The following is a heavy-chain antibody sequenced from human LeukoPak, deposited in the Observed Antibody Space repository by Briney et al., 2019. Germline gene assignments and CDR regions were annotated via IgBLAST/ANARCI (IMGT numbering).Heavy chain of an antibody. V-gene: IGHV3-21*01. Sequence: GGSLRLSCAASGFTFSSYSMDWVRQAPGKGLEWVSSISSTSNYIYYADSVKGRFTISRDNAKNSLFLQMNSLRAEGTAVYYCARDPGGIAVPGLGFALDIWGQGTMVTVSS. CDR3: ARDPGGIAVPGLGFALDI. J-gene: IGHJ3*02. D-gene: IGHD6-19*01. CDR2: ISSTSNYI. CDR1: GFTFSSYS.